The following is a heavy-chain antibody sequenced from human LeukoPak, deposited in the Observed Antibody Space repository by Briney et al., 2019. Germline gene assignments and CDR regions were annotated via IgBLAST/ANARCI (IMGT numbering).Heavy chain of an antibody. J-gene: IGHJ6*03. V-gene: IGHV3-30*18. Sequence: GGSLRLSCAASGFTFSSYGMHWVRQAPGKGLEWVAVISYDGSNKYYADSVKGRFTISRDNSKNTLYLQMNSLRAEDTAVYYCAKDVTRDYYYYMDVWGKGTTVTISS. CDR1: GFTFSSYG. CDR3: AKDVTRDYYYYMDV. CDR2: ISYDGSNK.